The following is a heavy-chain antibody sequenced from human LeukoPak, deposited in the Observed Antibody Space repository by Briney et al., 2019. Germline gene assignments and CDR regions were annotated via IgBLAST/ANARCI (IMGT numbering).Heavy chain of an antibody. J-gene: IGHJ4*02. CDR1: GGSISSSSYY. Sequence: SETLSLNCTVSGGSISSSSYYWGWIRQPPGKGLEWIGYIYYSGSTNYNPSLKSRVTISVDTSKNQFSLKLSSVTAADTAVYYCARSGRGLHVIDYWGQGTLVTVSS. CDR2: IYYSGST. V-gene: IGHV4-61*05. D-gene: IGHD5-24*01. CDR3: ARSGRGLHVIDY.